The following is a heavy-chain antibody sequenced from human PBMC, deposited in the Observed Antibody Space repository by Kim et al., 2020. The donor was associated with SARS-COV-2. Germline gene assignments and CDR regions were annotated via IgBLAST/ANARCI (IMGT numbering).Heavy chain of an antibody. CDR1: GYTFTDYY. CDR3: ARSAHFWSGHYLDL. Sequence: ASVKVSCKASGYTFTDYYIHWVLQAPGQGLEWMGWINPYSGDTNYAQKFQGRVTMTRDTSISTPYVELSSLRSDDTAVYYCARSAHFWSGHYLDLWGQGTLITVSP. CDR2: INPYSGDT. D-gene: IGHD3-3*01. V-gene: IGHV1-2*02. J-gene: IGHJ5*02.